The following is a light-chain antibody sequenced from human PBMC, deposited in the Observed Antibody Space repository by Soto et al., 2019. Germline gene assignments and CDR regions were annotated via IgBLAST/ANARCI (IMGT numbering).Light chain of an antibody. CDR3: SSYTDSSNYV. Sequence: QCGLTKPASVSGSPGQSITISCTGTSSDLAIYNYVSWYQQQPGKAPKLMIYQVTNRPSGVSNRFPGSRSGNTASLTISGLQAEDEADYYCSSYTDSSNYVFGTGTKVTVL. CDR2: QVT. J-gene: IGLJ1*01. V-gene: IGLV2-14*01. CDR1: SSDLAIYNY.